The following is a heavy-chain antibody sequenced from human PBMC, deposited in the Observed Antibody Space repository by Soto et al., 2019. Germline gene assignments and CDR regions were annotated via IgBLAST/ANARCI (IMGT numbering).Heavy chain of an antibody. J-gene: IGHJ6*02. CDR2: IYSGGST. D-gene: IGHD3-9*01. V-gene: IGHV3-53*01. CDR1: GFTVSSNY. Sequence: PGGSLRLSCAASGFTVSSNYMSWVRQAPGKGLEWVSVIYSGGSTYYADSVKGRFTISRDNSKNTLYLQRNSLRAEDTAVYYCARVSYCVRYFEGHYGMAVWGQGTTVTVSS. CDR3: ARVSYCVRYFEGHYGMAV.